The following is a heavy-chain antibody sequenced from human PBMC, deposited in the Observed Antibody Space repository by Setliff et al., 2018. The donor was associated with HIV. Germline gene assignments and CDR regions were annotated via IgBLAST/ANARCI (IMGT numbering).Heavy chain of an antibody. Sequence: SETLSLTCDVSGFSISSRYYWGWIRQSPGEGLEWIGYIYHTGITYYNPSLKSRPTLSVDTSKNQFSLRLNSVTAADTAVYYCAKGELRDGFTISSAFDIWGQGAMVTVSS. V-gene: IGHV4-38-2*01. D-gene: IGHD3-3*02. CDR2: IYHTGIT. CDR1: GFSISSRYY. CDR3: AKGELRDGFTISSAFDI. J-gene: IGHJ3*02.